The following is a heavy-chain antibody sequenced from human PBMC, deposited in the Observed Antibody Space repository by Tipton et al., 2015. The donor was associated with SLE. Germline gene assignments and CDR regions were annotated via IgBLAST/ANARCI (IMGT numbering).Heavy chain of an antibody. CDR1: GGSISGGSYY. V-gene: IGHV4-61*09. J-gene: IGHJ3*02. CDR3: AREGGARGAFDI. CDR2: IYTSGST. Sequence: TLSLTCTVSGGSISGGSYYWSWIRQPAGKGLEWIGYIYTSGSTDYNPSLKSRVTISVDTSKNQFSLKLSSVTAADTAVYYCAREGGARGAFDIWGQGTMVTVSS. D-gene: IGHD6-6*01.